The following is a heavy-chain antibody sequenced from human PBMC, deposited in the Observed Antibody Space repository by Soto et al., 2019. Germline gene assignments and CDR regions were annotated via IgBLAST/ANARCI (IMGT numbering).Heavy chain of an antibody. D-gene: IGHD2-2*01. CDR2: ISAYNGNT. CDR3: AREGYCSSTSCYENYYYGMDV. Sequence: ASLKVSCKASGYTFTSYGISWMRQAPGQGLERMGWISAYNGNTNYAQKLQGRVTMTTDTSTSTAYMELRSLRSDDTAVYYCAREGYCSSTSCYENYYYGMDVWGQGTTVTVSS. J-gene: IGHJ6*02. CDR1: GYTFTSYG. V-gene: IGHV1-18*01.